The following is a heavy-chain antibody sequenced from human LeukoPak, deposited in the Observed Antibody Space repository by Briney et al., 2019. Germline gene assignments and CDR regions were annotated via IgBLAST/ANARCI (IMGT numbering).Heavy chain of an antibody. Sequence: ASVKVSCKASGYTLTSYGITWVRQAPGQGLEWMGWISANNVNTYYSQKLQGRVTMTTDTSTSTAYMELSSLRSEDTAVYYCARAILGYCSSTSCYEDAFDIWGQGTMVTVSS. CDR2: ISANNVNT. CDR3: ARAILGYCSSTSCYEDAFDI. J-gene: IGHJ3*02. D-gene: IGHD2-2*01. CDR1: GYTLTSYG. V-gene: IGHV1-18*01.